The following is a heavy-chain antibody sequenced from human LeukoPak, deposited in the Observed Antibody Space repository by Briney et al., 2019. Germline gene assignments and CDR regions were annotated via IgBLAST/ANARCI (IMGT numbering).Heavy chain of an antibody. CDR3: ARRSTLSGDYAD. CDR1: GGSVSSYY. J-gene: IGHJ4*02. D-gene: IGHD4-17*01. V-gene: IGHV4-59*08. CDR2: IYYSGST. Sequence: SQALSLTCTVSGGSVSSYYWSWIRQPPGKGLEWIGYIYYSGSTNYNPSLKSRVTISVDTSKNQFSLKLSSVTAADTAVYYCARRSTLSGDYADWGQGTLVTVSS.